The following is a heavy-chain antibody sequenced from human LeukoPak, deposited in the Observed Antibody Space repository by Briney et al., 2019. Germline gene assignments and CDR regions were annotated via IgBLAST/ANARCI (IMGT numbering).Heavy chain of an antibody. CDR2: IYYSGSI. CDR1: GGSIGGSISSGSFY. V-gene: IGHV4-39*01. CDR3: ARTFWSSSNWFDP. Sequence: SETLSLTCTVSGGSIGGSISSGSFYWGWIRQPPGKGLEWIGSIYYSGSIYYNPSLKSRVTISVDTSKNQFSLNLSSVTAADTAVYYCARTFWSSSNWFDPWGQGTLVTVSP. J-gene: IGHJ5*02. D-gene: IGHD3-3*01.